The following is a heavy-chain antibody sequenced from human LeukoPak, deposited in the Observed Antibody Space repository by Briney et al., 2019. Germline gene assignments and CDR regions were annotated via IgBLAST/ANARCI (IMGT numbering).Heavy chain of an antibody. Sequence: SETLSLTCTVSGGSISSYYWSWIRQPPGKGLEWIGYIYYSGSTNYNPSLKSRVTISVDTSKNQFSLKLSSVTAADTAVYYCARVRGYYDSSGYYYHDAFDIWGQGTMVTVSS. V-gene: IGHV4-59*01. CDR1: GGSISSYY. CDR2: IYYSGST. D-gene: IGHD3-22*01. CDR3: ARVRGYYDSSGYYYHDAFDI. J-gene: IGHJ3*02.